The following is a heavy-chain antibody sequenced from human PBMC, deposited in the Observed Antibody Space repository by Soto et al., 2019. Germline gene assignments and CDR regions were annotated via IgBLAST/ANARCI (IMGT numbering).Heavy chain of an antibody. Sequence: QVQLVQSGAEVKKPGSSVKVSCKASGGTFSSYTISWVRQAPGQGFEWMGRIIPILGIANYSQKFQCRVTITADKTTSTADMELSSLRSEDTAVYYCARGKDGDNSFDYWGQGTLVTVSS. CDR1: GGTFSSYT. V-gene: IGHV1-69*02. CDR3: ARGKDGDNSFDY. J-gene: IGHJ4*02. CDR2: IIPILGIA.